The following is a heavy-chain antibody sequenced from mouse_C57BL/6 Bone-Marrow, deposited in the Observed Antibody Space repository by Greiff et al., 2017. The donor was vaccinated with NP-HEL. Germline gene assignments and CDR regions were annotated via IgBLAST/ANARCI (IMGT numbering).Heavy chain of an antibody. J-gene: IGHJ2*01. CDR2: IDPSDSYT. Sequence: QVQLQQPGAELVKPGASVKLSCKASGYTFTSYWMQWVKQRPGQGLEWIGEIDPSDSYTNYNHKFKGKATLTVDTSSSTAYMQLSSLTSEDSAVYYCAMGDWGQGTTLTVSS. CDR3: AMGD. V-gene: IGHV1-50*01. CDR1: GYTFTSYW.